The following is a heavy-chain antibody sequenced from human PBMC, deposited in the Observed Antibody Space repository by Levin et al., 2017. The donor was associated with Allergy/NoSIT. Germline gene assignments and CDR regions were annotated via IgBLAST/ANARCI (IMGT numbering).Heavy chain of an antibody. CDR1: GGSFSGYY. J-gene: IGHJ3*02. CDR2: INHSGST. Sequence: SETLSLTCAVYGGSFSGYYWSWIRQPPGKGLEWIGEINHSGSTNYNPSLKSRVTISVDTSKNQFSLKLSSVTAADTAVYYCARVGAGLLWFGELSADAFDIWGQGTMVTVSS. V-gene: IGHV4-34*01. D-gene: IGHD3-10*01. CDR3: ARVGAGLLWFGELSADAFDI.